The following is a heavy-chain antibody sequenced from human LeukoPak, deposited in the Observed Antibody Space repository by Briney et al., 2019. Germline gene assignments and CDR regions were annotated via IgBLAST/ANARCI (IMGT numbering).Heavy chain of an antibody. CDR2: IYPGDSDT. CDR3: ARRGRYSSGWFPADFDY. V-gene: IGHV5-51*01. Sequence: GESLKISCKGPGYSFTSYWIGWVRQMPGKGLEWMGIIYPGDSDTRYSPSFQGQVTISADKSISTAYLQWSSLKASDTAMYYCARRGRYSSGWFPADFDYWGQGTLVTVSS. CDR1: GYSFTSYW. J-gene: IGHJ4*02. D-gene: IGHD6-19*01.